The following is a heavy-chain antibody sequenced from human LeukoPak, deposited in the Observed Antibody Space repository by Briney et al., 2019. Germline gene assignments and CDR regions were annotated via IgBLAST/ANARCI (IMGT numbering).Heavy chain of an antibody. CDR1: GGSISSGDYY. J-gene: IGHJ5*02. D-gene: IGHD2-15*01. CDR3: ARGPTIVVVVAAIWFDP. CDR2: IYYSGST. V-gene: IGHV4-30-4*01. Sequence: SQTLSLTCTVSGGSISSGDYYWSWIRQPPGKGLEWIGYIYYSGSTYCNPSLKSRVTISVDTSKNQFSLKLSSVTAADTAVYYCARGPTIVVVVAAIWFDPWGQGTLVTVSS.